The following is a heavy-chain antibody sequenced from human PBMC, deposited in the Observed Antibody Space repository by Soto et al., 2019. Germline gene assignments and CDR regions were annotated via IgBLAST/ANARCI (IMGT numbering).Heavy chain of an antibody. Sequence: EVQLVESGGGLVKPGGSLRLSCAASGFTFSNAWMSWVRQAPGKGLEWVGRIKSKTDGGTTDYAAPVKGRFTISRDDSKNTLYLQMNSLKTEDTAVYYCTTSGGENRGYFQHWGQGTLVTVSS. CDR2: IKSKTDGGTT. D-gene: IGHD3-16*01. J-gene: IGHJ1*01. CDR3: TTSGGENRGYFQH. CDR1: GFTFSNAW. V-gene: IGHV3-15*01.